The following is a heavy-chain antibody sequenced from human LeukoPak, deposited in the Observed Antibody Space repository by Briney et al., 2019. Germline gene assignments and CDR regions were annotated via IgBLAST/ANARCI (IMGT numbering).Heavy chain of an antibody. CDR1: GGSISSSSYY. D-gene: IGHD2-2*01. V-gene: IGHV4-39*07. CDR3: AKVGGVPAATHYYYYYYMDV. Sequence: SETLSLTCTVSGGSISSSSYYWGWIRQPPGKGLEWIGSIYYSGSTYYNPSLKSRVTISVDTSKNQFSLKLSSVTAADTAVYYCAKVGGVPAATHYYYYYYMDVWGKGTTVTVSS. CDR2: IYYSGST. J-gene: IGHJ6*03.